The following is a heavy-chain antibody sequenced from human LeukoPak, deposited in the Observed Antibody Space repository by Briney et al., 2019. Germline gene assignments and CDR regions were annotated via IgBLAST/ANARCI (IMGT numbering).Heavy chain of an antibody. CDR3: ASSRPYYYDSSGYPHFDY. D-gene: IGHD3-22*01. Sequence: PGGSLRLSCAASGFTVSSNYMRRVRQAPGKGLEWVAVIYRGGSTYYADSVKGRFTISRDNSKNTLYLQMNSLRAEDTAVYYCASSRPYYYDSSGYPHFDYWGQGTLVTVSS. V-gene: IGHV3-66*01. J-gene: IGHJ4*02. CDR2: IYRGGST. CDR1: GFTVSSNY.